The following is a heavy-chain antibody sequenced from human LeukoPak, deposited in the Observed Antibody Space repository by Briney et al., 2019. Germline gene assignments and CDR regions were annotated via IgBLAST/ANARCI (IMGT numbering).Heavy chain of an antibody. D-gene: IGHD2-15*01. V-gene: IGHV3-23*01. CDR3: AKEPSCSGGSCYYFDY. Sequence: GGSLRLSCAASGFTFSSYAMSWVRQAPGKGLEWVSAISGSGGSTYYADSVKGRFSISRDNSKNTLDLQMNSLRAEDTAIYYCAKEPSCSGGSCYYFDYWGQGTLVTDSS. J-gene: IGHJ4*02. CDR1: GFTFSSYA. CDR2: ISGSGGST.